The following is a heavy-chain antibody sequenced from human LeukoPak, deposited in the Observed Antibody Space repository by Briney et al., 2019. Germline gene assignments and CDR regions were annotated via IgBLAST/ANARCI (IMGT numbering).Heavy chain of an antibody. D-gene: IGHD3-3*01. Sequence: SETLSLTCTVSGGSISSYYWSWIRQPPGKGLEWIGYIYYSGSTNYNPSLKSRVTISVDTSKNQFSLKLSSVTAADTAVYYWARSASSYDFWSGYSQPFDYWGQGTLVTVSS. CDR1: GGSISSYY. CDR2: IYYSGST. V-gene: IGHV4-59*01. CDR3: ARSASSYDFWSGYSQPFDY. J-gene: IGHJ4*02.